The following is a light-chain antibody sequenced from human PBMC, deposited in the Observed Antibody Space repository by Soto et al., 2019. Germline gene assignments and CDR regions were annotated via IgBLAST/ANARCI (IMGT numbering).Light chain of an antibody. CDR2: GAS. V-gene: IGKV3-15*01. Sequence: EIGLSKSPATLSVSEGGTVTLSCRASQSIRTNVAWYQQIPGQAPRLLVYGASTRATGVPARFSGSGSGIEFTLTISSLQSEDFAVYYCQQYNTWPPIPFGQGTRLEIK. J-gene: IGKJ5*01. CDR3: QQYNTWPPIP. CDR1: QSIRTN.